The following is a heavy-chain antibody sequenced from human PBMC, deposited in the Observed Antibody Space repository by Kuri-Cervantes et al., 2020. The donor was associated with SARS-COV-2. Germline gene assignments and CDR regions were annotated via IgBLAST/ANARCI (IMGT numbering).Heavy chain of an antibody. CDR2: IYSSGST. D-gene: IGHD2-8*02. CDR1: GGSINSGDYY. Sequence: LRLSCTVSGGSINSGDYYWSWIRQPAGKGLEWIGRIYSSGSTNYNPSLRSRVTISIDTSKTQFSLKLSSVTAADTAVYYCTRVRATRGADAFDMWGQGTMVTVSS. CDR3: TRVRATRGADAFDM. V-gene: IGHV4-61*02. J-gene: IGHJ3*02.